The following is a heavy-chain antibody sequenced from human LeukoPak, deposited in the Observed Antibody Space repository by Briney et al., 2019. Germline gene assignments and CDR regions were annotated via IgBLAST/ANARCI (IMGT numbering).Heavy chain of an antibody. J-gene: IGHJ3*02. V-gene: IGHV1-3*01. D-gene: IGHD6-19*01. Sequence: ASVKVSCTASGYTFTSYAMHWVRQAPGQRLEWMGWINAVNGNTKYSQKFQGRVTITRDTSASTAYMELSSLRSEDTAVYYCARSSPASFRPYSIGWDINAFDIWGQGTMVTVSS. CDR3: ARSSPASFRPYSIGWDINAFDI. CDR2: INAVNGNT. CDR1: GYTFTSYA.